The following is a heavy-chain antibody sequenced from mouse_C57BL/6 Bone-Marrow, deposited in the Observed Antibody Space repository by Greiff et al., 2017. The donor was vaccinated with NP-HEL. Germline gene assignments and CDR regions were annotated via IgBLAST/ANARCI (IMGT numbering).Heavy chain of an antibody. D-gene: IGHD1-1*01. J-gene: IGHJ4*01. V-gene: IGHV14-2*01. CDR2: IDPEDGET. CDR3: ARYHYYGSSYNYAMDY. Sequence: EVKLVESGAELVKPGASVKLSCTASGFNIKDYYMHWVKQRTEQGLEWIGRIDPEDGETKYAPKFQGKATITADTSSNTAYLQLSSLTSEDTAVYYCARYHYYGSSYNYAMDYWGQGTSVTVSS. CDR1: GFNIKDYY.